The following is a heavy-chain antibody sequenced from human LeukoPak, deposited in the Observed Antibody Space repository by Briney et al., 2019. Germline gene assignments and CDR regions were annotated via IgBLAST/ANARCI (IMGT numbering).Heavy chain of an antibody. CDR3: ATDRATQYFDY. CDR2: IWYDGSNK. CDR1: GITFRSYG. J-gene: IGHJ4*02. D-gene: IGHD2-15*01. V-gene: IGHV3-30*02. Sequence: PGGSLRLSCAASGITFRSYGMHWVRQAPGKGLEWVAFIWYDGSNKYYADSVKGRFTISRANSRNTLFLQMNSLRAEDTAVYYCATDRATQYFDYWGQGTLVSVSS.